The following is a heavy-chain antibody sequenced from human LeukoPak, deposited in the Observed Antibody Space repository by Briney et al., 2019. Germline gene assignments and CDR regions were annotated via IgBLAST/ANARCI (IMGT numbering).Heavy chain of an antibody. CDR1: GFTFSSYG. CDR3: AKDPTRAHYYDSSGYQDPGY. CDR2: IWYDGSNK. Sequence: TGGSLRLSCAASGFTFSSYGMHWVRQAPGKGLEWVAVIWYDGSNKYYADSVKGRFTISRDNSKNTLYLQMNSLRAEDTAVYYCAKDPTRAHYYDSSGYQDPGYWGQGTLVTVSS. J-gene: IGHJ4*02. D-gene: IGHD3-22*01. V-gene: IGHV3-33*06.